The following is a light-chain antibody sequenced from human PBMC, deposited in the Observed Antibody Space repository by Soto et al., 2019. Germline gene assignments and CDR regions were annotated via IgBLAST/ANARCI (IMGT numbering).Light chain of an antibody. Sequence: QSVLTQPPSVSGAPGQRVTISCTGSSSNIGAGYDVHWYQQLPGTAPKLLIYGNSNRPSGVPDRFSGSKSGTSASLAITGLQAEDEADYFCQSYDSRLGGYVFGTGTQLTVL. CDR2: GNS. CDR3: QSYDSRLGGYV. J-gene: IGLJ1*01. CDR1: SSNIGAGYD. V-gene: IGLV1-40*01.